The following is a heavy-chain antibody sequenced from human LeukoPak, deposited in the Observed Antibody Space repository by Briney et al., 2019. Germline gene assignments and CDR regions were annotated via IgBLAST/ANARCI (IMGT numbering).Heavy chain of an antibody. CDR3: ARDVLIGFWSGYSDF. J-gene: IGHJ4*02. D-gene: IGHD3-3*01. CDR1: GFPFNTYS. CDR2: LDPEGGDD. Sequence: GGSLRLSCMASGFPFNTYSMTWVRQAPGRGLEWVANLDPEGGDDFYLGSVKGRFSISRDNAKNSLYLLMTNLKVEDTAVYYCARDVLIGFWSGYSDFWGPGTLVAVAS. V-gene: IGHV3-7*01.